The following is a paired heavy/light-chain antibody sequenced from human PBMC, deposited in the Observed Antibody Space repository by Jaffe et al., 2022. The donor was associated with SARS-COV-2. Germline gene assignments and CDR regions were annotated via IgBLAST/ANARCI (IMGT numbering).Heavy chain of an antibody. CDR3: VKVTGNYEGWGDY. D-gene: IGHD3-3*01. CDR2: ISGGGGSV. Sequence: EVQLLESGGGLLQPGGSLRLSCAASGFNFNNYAMSWVRQAPGKGLEWVSAISGGGGSVYYADSVKGRLTISRDNSKNTLFLQMNSLRAEDTAVYYCVKVTGNYEGWGDYWGQGTLVTVSS. V-gene: IGHV3-23*01. CDR1: GFNFNNYA. J-gene: IGHJ4*02.
Light chain of an antibody. CDR3: QQYYSYPWT. Sequence: DIQMTQSPSTLSASVEDRVTITCRASQSVKNWLAWYQQKPGKAPKPLIYKASSLKSGVPSRFSGSGSGTEFTLTISSLQPDDFATYYCQQYYSYPWTFGQGTKVEIK. CDR1: QSVKNW. CDR2: KAS. V-gene: IGKV1-5*03. J-gene: IGKJ1*01.